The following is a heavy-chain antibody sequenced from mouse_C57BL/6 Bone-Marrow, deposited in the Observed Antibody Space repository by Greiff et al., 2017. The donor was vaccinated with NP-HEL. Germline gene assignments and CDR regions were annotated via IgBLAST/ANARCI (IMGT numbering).Heavy chain of an antibody. CDR2: IDPEDGDT. D-gene: IGHD2-1*01. Sequence: EVQLQQSGAELVRPGASVKLSCTASGFNIKDYYMHWVKQRPEQGLEWIGRIDPEDGDTEYAPKFQGKATMTADTSSNTAYLQLSRLTSEDTAVDYCTTDGNYEGNWFAYWGQGTLVTVSA. J-gene: IGHJ3*01. CDR1: GFNIKDYY. V-gene: IGHV14-1*01. CDR3: TTDGNYEGNWFAY.